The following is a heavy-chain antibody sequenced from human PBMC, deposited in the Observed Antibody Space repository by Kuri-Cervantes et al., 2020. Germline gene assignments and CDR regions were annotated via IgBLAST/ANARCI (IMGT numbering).Heavy chain of an antibody. CDR2: ISGSGGST. CDR3: ARGDWLLYYFDY. J-gene: IGHJ4*02. CDR1: GFTFSSYA. D-gene: IGHD3/OR15-3a*01. V-gene: IGHV3-23*01. Sequence: GESLKISCAASGFTFSSYAMSWVRQAPGKGLEWVSAISGSGGSTYYADSVKGRFTISRDNSKNTLYLQMNSLRAEDTAVYYCARGDWLLYYFDYWGQGTLVTVSS.